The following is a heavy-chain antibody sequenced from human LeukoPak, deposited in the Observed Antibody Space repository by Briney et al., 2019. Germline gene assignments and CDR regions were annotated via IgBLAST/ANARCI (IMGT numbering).Heavy chain of an antibody. CDR2: IYFSGTT. V-gene: IGHV4-31*03. J-gene: IGHJ3*02. D-gene: IGHD2-2*01. Sequence: SETLSLTCTVSGASINSGHYYWSWIRQHPGKGLEWIGYIYFSGTTYYNPSLRSRVPISVDTSKNQFSLKLSSVTAADTAVYYCARDPAPYCSSGNCYGAFDIWGQGTMVTVSS. CDR3: ARDPAPYCSSGNCYGAFDI. CDR1: GASINSGHYY.